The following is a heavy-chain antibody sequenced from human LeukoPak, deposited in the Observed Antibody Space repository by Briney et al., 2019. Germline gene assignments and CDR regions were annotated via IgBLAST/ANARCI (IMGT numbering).Heavy chain of an antibody. Sequence: GGSLRLSCAASGFILSNYSMNWVRQAPGKGLEWVSSISSGSTYIDYADSLKGRFTISRDNAKNSLYLQMNSLRAEDTAVYSCARDGDYLMALDYWGQGTLVTVSS. CDR3: ARDGDYLMALDY. CDR1: GFILSNYS. J-gene: IGHJ4*02. CDR2: ISSGSTYI. D-gene: IGHD4-11*01. V-gene: IGHV3-21*01.